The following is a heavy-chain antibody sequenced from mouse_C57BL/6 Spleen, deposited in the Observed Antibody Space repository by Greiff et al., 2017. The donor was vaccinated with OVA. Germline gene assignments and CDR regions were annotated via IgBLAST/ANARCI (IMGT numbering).Heavy chain of an antibody. Sequence: VKLMESGAELARPGASVKLSCKASGYTFTSYGISWVKQRTGQGLEWIGEIYPRSGNTYYNEKFKGKATLTADKSSSTAYMELRSLTSEDSAVYFCAREETGTWGYFDVWGTGTTVTVSS. CDR3: AREETGTWGYFDV. CDR1: GYTFTSYG. V-gene: IGHV1-81*01. CDR2: IYPRSGNT. J-gene: IGHJ1*03. D-gene: IGHD4-1*01.